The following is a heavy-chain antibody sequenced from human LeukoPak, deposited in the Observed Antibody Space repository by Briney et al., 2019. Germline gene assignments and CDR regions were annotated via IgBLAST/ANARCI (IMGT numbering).Heavy chain of an antibody. CDR3: ARVGVVVPAAWFDP. J-gene: IGHJ5*02. Sequence: ASVTVSFKASGYSFGIFGISWVRQAPGQGLEWMGWISANTGNTNYAQKLQGRVTMTTDASTSTAYMELRSLRSDDTAVYYCARVGVVVPAAWFDPWGQGTLVTVSS. CDR2: ISANTGNT. D-gene: IGHD2-2*01. V-gene: IGHV1-18*01. CDR1: GYSFGIFG.